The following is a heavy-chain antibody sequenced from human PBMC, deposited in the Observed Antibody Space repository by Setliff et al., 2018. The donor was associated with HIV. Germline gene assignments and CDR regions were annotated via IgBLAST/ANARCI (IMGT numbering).Heavy chain of an antibody. CDR3: ARAGRYCSSDSCYSLDAVAFDI. CDR1: GYTFGYNY. V-gene: IGHV1-2*02. CDR2: INPNSGDT. D-gene: IGHD2-15*01. J-gene: IGHJ3*02. Sequence: ASVKVSCKTSGYTFGYNYIHWVRQAPGQGLEWMGWINPNSGDTKYSQHFEGRVTMTRDTSISTAHMELSRLISDDTAVYYCARAGRYCSSDSCYSLDAVAFDIWGQGTMVTVSS.